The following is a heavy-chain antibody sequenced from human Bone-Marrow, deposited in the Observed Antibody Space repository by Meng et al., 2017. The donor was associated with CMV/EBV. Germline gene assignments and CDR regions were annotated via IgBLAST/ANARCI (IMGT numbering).Heavy chain of an antibody. Sequence: GGSLRLSCAASGFTFSSYSMNWVRQAPGKGLEWVSYISSSSSTIYYADSVKGRFTISRDNAKNSLYLQMNSLRAEDTAVYYCARDRLEWTDYYYYYGMDVWGQGTTVTVSS. CDR3: ARDRLEWTDYYYYYGMDV. CDR2: ISSSSSTI. J-gene: IGHJ6*02. V-gene: IGHV3-48*04. CDR1: GFTFSSYS. D-gene: IGHD3-3*01.